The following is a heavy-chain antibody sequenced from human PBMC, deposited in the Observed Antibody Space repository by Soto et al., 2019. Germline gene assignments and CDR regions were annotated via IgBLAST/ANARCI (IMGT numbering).Heavy chain of an antibody. CDR2: ISYDGSNK. Sequence: QVQLVESGGGVVQPGRSLRLSCAASGLTFSSYGMHWVRQAPGKGLEWVAVISYDGSNKYYADSVRGRFTISRDNSKNTLYLQMNSLRAEDTAVYYCAREGYYDSIGYSNAFDIWGQGTMVTVSS. CDR3: AREGYYDSIGYSNAFDI. J-gene: IGHJ3*02. D-gene: IGHD3-22*01. CDR1: GLTFSSYG. V-gene: IGHV3-30*03.